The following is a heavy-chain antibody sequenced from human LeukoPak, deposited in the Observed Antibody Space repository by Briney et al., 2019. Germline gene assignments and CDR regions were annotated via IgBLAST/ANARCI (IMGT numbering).Heavy chain of an antibody. Sequence: PSETLSLTCAVYGGSFSGYYWSWIRQPPGKGLEWIGEINHSGSTNYNPSLKSRVTISLDTSKNQFSLKLSSVTAADTAVYYCARTMKCTNGVCYTYNFDYWGQGTLVTVSS. CDR1: GGSFSGYY. CDR3: ARTMKCTNGVCYTYNFDY. V-gene: IGHV4-34*01. CDR2: INHSGST. D-gene: IGHD2-8*01. J-gene: IGHJ4*02.